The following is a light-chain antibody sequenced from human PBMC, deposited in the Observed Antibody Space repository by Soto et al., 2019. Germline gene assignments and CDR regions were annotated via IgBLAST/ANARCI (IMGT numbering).Light chain of an antibody. CDR3: CSYSGSSTLV. J-gene: IGLJ3*02. CDR1: SSDVGGYNY. V-gene: IGLV2-14*01. Sequence: QSALTQPASVSGSPGQSVTISCTGTSSDVGGYNYVSWYQQHPGKVPKLMIYDVTNRPAGVSSRFSGSKSGNTASLTISWLQAEDEADYYCCSYSGSSTLVFGGGTKVTVL. CDR2: DVT.